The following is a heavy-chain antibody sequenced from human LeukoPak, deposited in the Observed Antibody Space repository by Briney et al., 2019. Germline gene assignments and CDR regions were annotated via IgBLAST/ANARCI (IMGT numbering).Heavy chain of an antibody. Sequence: EGSLRLSCAASGFTFSDYYMSWIRQAPGKGLEWVSSISSSSSYIYYADSVKGRFTISRDNAKNSLYLQMNSLRAEDTAVYYCAREQGNNHYYYYYMDVWGKGTTVTISS. CDR3: AREQGNNHYYYYYMDV. CDR1: GFTFSDYY. J-gene: IGHJ6*03. CDR2: ISSSSSYI. V-gene: IGHV3-11*04. D-gene: IGHD1-14*01.